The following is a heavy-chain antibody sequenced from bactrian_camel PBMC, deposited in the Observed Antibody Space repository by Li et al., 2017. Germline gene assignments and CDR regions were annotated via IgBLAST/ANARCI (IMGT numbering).Heavy chain of an antibody. CDR2: INSGGGTT. D-gene: IGHD2*01. CDR1: GFTFSNYA. CDR3: VAGGSNRFDY. Sequence: VQLVESGGGLVQPGGSLRLSCAASGFTFSNYAMSWVRQAPGKGLEWVSAINSGGGTTYYADSVKGRFAISRDNARNTLYLQLNSLKSEDTALYYCVAGGSNRFDYWGQGTQVTVS. V-gene: IGHV3S31*01. J-gene: IGHJ4*01.